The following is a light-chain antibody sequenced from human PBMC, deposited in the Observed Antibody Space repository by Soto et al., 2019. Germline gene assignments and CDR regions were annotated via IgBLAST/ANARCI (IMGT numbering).Light chain of an antibody. V-gene: IGKV3-11*01. J-gene: IGKJ4*01. Sequence: EIVLTQSPATLSLSPGERATLSCRASQSVSSYLAWYQQKPGQAPRLLIYGASNRATSIPARFSGSGSGTDFTLTISSLEPEDFAVYYCQQRYNSLTFGGGTKVEIK. CDR2: GAS. CDR1: QSVSSY. CDR3: QQRYNSLT.